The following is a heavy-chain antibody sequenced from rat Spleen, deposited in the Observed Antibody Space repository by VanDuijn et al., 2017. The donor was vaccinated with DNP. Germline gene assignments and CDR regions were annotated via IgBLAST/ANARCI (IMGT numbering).Heavy chain of an antibody. CDR3: ARSPYSNYMGAMDA. CDR2: IIYGGGDRA. V-gene: IGHV5S10*01. J-gene: IGHJ4*01. D-gene: IGHD1-2*01. Sequence: EVQLVESGGGLVQAGRSLKLSCAASGFTFSDYYMAWVRQAPTKGLELVATIIYGGGDRAYYLDSVKGRFTISRDNAKSTLYLQMDSLRSEDTATYYCARSPYSNYMGAMDAWGQGTAVTVSS. CDR1: GFTFSDYY.